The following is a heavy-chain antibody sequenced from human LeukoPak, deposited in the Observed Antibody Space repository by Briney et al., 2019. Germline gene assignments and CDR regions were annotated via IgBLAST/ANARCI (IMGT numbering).Heavy chain of an antibody. Sequence: SETLSLTCTVSGGSTSSHYWGWIRQPPGKGLEWIGYIYYSGRTNYNPSLKSRVTISVDTSKNQFSLKLGSVTAADTAVYYCARDAAVAGHAFDYWGQGTLVTVSS. CDR2: IYYSGRT. J-gene: IGHJ4*02. D-gene: IGHD6-19*01. CDR1: GGSTSSHY. V-gene: IGHV4-59*11. CDR3: ARDAAVAGHAFDY.